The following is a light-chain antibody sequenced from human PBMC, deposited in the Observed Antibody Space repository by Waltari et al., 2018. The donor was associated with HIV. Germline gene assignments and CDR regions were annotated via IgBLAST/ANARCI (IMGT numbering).Light chain of an antibody. J-gene: IGKJ1*01. V-gene: IGKV4-1*01. CDR2: WAS. CDR1: QSIFSNSNNKSD. Sequence: DVVMTQSPDSLAVSLGERATINCKSGQSIFSNSNNKSDLAWYQQRPGQPPRLLIYWASTRESGVPDRFTGSGSGTHFTLTISSLQAEDVAVYYCQQYYNSPRTFGQGTEVEI. CDR3: QQYYNSPRT.